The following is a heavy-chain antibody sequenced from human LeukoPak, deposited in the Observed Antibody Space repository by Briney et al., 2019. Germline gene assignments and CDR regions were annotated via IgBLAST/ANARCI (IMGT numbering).Heavy chain of an antibody. CDR3: ARRIYYDSSGYYSPFDY. CDR2: IYHSGST. J-gene: IGHJ4*02. V-gene: IGHV4-38-2*02. CDR1: GYSISSGYY. D-gene: IGHD3-22*01. Sequence: SETLSLTCTVSGYSISSGYYWGWIRQPPGKGLEWIGSIYHSGSTYYNPSLKSRVTISVDTSKNQFSLKLSSVTAADTAVYYCARRIYYDSSGYYSPFDYWGQGTLVTVSS.